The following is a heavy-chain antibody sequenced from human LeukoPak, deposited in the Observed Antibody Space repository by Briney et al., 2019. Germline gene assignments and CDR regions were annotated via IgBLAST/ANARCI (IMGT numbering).Heavy chain of an antibody. CDR1: GGSISSGDYY. V-gene: IGHV4-39*07. Sequence: SETLSLTCTVSGGSISSGDYYWSWIRQPPGKGLEWIGEINHSGSTNYNPSLKSRVTISVDTSKNQFSLKLSSVTAADTAVYYCARGGVEYYYGRGWFDPWGQGTLVTVSS. CDR3: ARGGVEYYYGRGWFDP. J-gene: IGHJ5*02. D-gene: IGHD3-10*02. CDR2: INHSGST.